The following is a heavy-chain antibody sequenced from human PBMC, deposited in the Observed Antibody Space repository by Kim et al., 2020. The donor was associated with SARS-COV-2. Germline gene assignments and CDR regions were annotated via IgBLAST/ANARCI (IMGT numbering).Heavy chain of an antibody. V-gene: IGHV3-53*04. Sequence: GGSLRLSCAASGFTLTTSYMSWVRQAPGKGLEWVSIIYSGGAIKYAADVAGGSTISTRYSDNKLELQLNSKSCDETTVLYCLPNVLFDV. CDR3: LPNVLFDV. J-gene: IGHJ3*01. D-gene: IGHD2-2*01. CDR1: GFTLTTSY. CDR2: IYSGGAI.